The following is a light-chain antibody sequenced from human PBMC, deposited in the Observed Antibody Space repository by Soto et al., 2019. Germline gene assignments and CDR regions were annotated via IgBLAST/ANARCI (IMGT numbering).Light chain of an antibody. J-gene: IGLJ1*01. V-gene: IGLV1-40*01. CDR1: SSNIGAHYD. CDR3: QSYDNSLSVYV. Sequence: QSVLTQPPSVSEAPGQRVTISCTGSSSNIGAHYDVHWYQQLPGTAPKLLIYGNSNRPSGVPDRFSGSKSGTSASLAITGFQAEDEADYYCQSYDNSLSVYVFGTGTKVTVI. CDR2: GNS.